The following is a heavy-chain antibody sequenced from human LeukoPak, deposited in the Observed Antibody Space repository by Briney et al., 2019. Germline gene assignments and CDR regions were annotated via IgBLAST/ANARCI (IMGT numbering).Heavy chain of an antibody. V-gene: IGHV3-21*06. CDR3: ARDRHSSGCLDY. Sequence: GGSLRLSCAASGFTFSSHAMSWVRQAPGKGLEWVSSISSDTSYIYYADSVKGRFTISRDNAKNSLYLQMNSLRAEDTAVYYCARDRHSSGCLDYWGQGTLVTVSS. J-gene: IGHJ4*02. D-gene: IGHD3-22*01. CDR1: GFTFSSHA. CDR2: ISSDTSYI.